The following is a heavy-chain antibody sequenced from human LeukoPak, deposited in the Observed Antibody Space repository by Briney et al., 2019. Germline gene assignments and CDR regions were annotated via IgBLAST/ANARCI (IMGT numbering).Heavy chain of an antibody. Sequence: LTGRSLRLSCAASGFTFSSYGMHWVRQAPGKGLEWVAVISYDGSNKYYADSVKGRFTISRDNSKNTLYLQMNSLRAEDTAVYYCARVAVAADYYYGMDVWGKGTTVTVSS. CDR2: ISYDGSNK. D-gene: IGHD6-19*01. J-gene: IGHJ6*04. CDR3: ARVAVAADYYYGMDV. CDR1: GFTFSSYG. V-gene: IGHV3-30*03.